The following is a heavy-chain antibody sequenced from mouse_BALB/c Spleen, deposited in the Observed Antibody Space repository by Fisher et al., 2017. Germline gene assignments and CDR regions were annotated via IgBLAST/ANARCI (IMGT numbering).Heavy chain of an antibody. Sequence: RFTISRDNAKNTLYLQMSSLKSEDTAMYYCARHWKAMDYWGQGTSVTVSS. CDR3: ARHWKAMDY. V-gene: IGHV5-12-1*01. J-gene: IGHJ4*01.